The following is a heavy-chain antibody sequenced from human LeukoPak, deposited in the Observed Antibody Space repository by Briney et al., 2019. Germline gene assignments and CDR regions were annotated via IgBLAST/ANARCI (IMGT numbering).Heavy chain of an antibody. CDR3: ARAAAGATRPTTYYYYYGMDV. V-gene: IGHV1-2*04. CDR2: INPNSGGT. CDR1: GYTFTGYY. J-gene: IGHJ6*02. D-gene: IGHD6-13*01. Sequence: ASVKVSCKASGYTFTGYYMHWVRQAPGQGLERMGWINPNSGGTNYAQKFQGWVTMTRDTSISTAYMELSRLRSDDTAVYYCARAAAGATRPTTYYYYYGMDVWGQGTTVTVSS.